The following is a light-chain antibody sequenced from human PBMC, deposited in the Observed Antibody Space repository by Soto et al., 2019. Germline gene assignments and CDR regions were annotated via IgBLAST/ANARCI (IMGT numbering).Light chain of an antibody. Sequence: YELTQPPSVSVAPGKTARITCGGNNIGSKSVHWYQQKPGQAPVLVIYYDSDRPSGIPERFSGSNSGNTATLTISRVEAGDEADYYCQVWDSSSDHPAVVFGGGTKLTVL. CDR1: NIGSKS. CDR3: QVWDSSSDHPAVV. V-gene: IGLV3-21*04. J-gene: IGLJ2*01. CDR2: YDS.